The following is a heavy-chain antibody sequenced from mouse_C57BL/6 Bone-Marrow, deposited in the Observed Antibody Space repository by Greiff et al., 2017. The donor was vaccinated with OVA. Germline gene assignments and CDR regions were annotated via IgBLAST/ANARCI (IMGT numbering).Heavy chain of an antibody. J-gene: IGHJ1*03. V-gene: IGHV7-1*01. CDR3: ARDGPNYGSRDWYFDV. CDR1: GFTFSDFY. D-gene: IGHD1-1*01. CDR2: SRNKANDYTT. Sequence: EVMLVESGGGLVQSGRSLRLSCATSGFTFSDFYMEWVRQAPGKGLEWIAASRNKANDYTTEYSASVKGRFIVSRDTSQSILYLQMNALRAEDTAIYYCARDGPNYGSRDWYFDVWGTGTTVTVSS.